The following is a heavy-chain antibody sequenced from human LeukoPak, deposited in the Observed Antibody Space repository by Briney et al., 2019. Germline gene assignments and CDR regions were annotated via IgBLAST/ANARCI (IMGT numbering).Heavy chain of an antibody. D-gene: IGHD2-15*01. J-gene: IGHJ6*03. V-gene: IGHV3-11*01. Sequence: GGSLRLSCAASGLTFSSYWMHWIRQAPGKGLECISYISGSGTTIYYADSLKGRFTISRDNAKNSLYLQMNSLRVEDTAVYYCVLGRNYFYYMDVWGKGTTVTVSS. CDR1: GLTFSSYW. CDR2: ISGSGTTI. CDR3: VLGRNYFYYMDV.